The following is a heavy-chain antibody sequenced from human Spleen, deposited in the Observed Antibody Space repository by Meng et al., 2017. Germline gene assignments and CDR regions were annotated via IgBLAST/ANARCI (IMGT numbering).Heavy chain of an antibody. Sequence: GESLKISCAASGFTFGSYWMSWVRQAPGKGLEWVANIKKDGNEKYYVDSVKGRFTISRDNAKNSLYLQMNSLRAEDTAVYYCARVNGVKSGWYSDYDYYGMDVWGQGTTVTVSS. CDR3: ARVNGVKSGWYSDYDYYGMDV. V-gene: IGHV3-7*04. CDR1: GFTFGSYW. J-gene: IGHJ6*02. CDR2: IKKDGNEK. D-gene: IGHD6-19*01.